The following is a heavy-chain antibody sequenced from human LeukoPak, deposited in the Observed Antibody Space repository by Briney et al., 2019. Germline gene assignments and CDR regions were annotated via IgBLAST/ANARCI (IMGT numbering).Heavy chain of an antibody. J-gene: IGHJ6*02. V-gene: IGHV4-34*01. CDR3: ARGPWQWLTALYYGMDV. D-gene: IGHD6-19*01. CDR1: GGSISSYY. CDR2: INHSGST. Sequence: SETLSLTCTVSGGSISSYYWSWIRQPPGKGLEWIGEINHSGSTNYNPSLKSRVTISVDTSKNQFSLKLSSVTAADTAVYYCARGPWQWLTALYYGMDVWGQGTTVTVSS.